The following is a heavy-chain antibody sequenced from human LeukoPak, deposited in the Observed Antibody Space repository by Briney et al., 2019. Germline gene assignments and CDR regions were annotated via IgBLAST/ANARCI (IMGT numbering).Heavy chain of an antibody. V-gene: IGHV4-59*01. Sequence: ASETLSLTCTVSGGSISSYYWSWIRQPPGKGLEWIGYIYYSGSTNYNPSLKSRVTISVDTSKNQFSLKLSSVTAADTAVYYCARDTSGYYGRYESWGQGILVTVSS. J-gene: IGHJ4*02. CDR2: IYYSGST. CDR1: GGSISSYY. D-gene: IGHD3-3*01. CDR3: ARDTSGYYGRYES.